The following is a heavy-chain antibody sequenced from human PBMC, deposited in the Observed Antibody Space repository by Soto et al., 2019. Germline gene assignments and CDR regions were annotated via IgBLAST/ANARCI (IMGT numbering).Heavy chain of an antibody. CDR1: GGSFSGYY. Sequence: LSLTCAVYGGSFSGYYWSWIRQPPGKGLEWIGEINHSGSTNYNPSLKSRVTISVDTSKNQFSLKLSSVTAADTAVYYCGAYCGGDCYPSYYYGMDVWGQGTTVTVSS. V-gene: IGHV4-34*01. D-gene: IGHD2-21*02. CDR3: GAYCGGDCYPSYYYGMDV. J-gene: IGHJ6*02. CDR2: INHSGST.